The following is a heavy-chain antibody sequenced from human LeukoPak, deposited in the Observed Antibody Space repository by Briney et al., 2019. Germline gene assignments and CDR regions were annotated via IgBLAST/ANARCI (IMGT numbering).Heavy chain of an antibody. CDR3: ARVGILTGSRWFDP. J-gene: IGHJ5*02. CDR1: GGSISSGGYS. CDR2: IYHSGST. Sequence: SETLSLTCAVSGGSISSGGYSWSRIRQPPGKGLEWIGYIYHSGSTYYNPSLKSRVTISVDRSKNQFSLKLSSVTAADTAVYYCARVGILTGSRWFDPWGQGALVTVSS. D-gene: IGHD3-9*01. V-gene: IGHV4-30-2*01.